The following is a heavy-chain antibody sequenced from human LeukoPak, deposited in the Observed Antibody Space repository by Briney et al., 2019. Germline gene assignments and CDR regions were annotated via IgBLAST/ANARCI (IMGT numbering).Heavy chain of an antibody. CDR2: ISGSGGSP. V-gene: IGHV3-23*01. J-gene: IGHJ6*02. CDR1: GFTFSSYA. CDR3: AKRKVTPMGQPGGMDV. D-gene: IGHD5-18*01. Sequence: PGGSLRLSCAASGFTFSSYAMSWVRQAPGKGLEWVSAISGSGGSPYYADSVKGRFTISRDNSKNTLYLQMNSLTAEDTAVYYCAKRKVTPMGQPGGMDVWGQGTTVTVSS.